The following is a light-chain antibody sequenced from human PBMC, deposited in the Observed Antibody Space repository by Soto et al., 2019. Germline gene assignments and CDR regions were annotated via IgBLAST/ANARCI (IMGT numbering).Light chain of an antibody. V-gene: IGLV2-14*01. CDR2: DVS. CDR1: SSDVGGYNY. Sequence: QSALTQPASVSGSPGQSITISGTGTSSDVGGYNYASWYQQHPGKAPKLMIYDVSNRPSGVSNRFSGSKSGNTASLTISGLQAEDEADYYCSSYTSSSTLDVVFGGGTKVTVL. J-gene: IGLJ2*01. CDR3: SSYTSSSTLDVV.